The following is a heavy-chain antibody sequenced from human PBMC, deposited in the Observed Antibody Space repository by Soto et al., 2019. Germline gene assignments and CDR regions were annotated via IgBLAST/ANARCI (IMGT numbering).Heavy chain of an antibody. V-gene: IGHV3-53*01. J-gene: IGHJ4*02. Sequence: PGGSLRLSCAASGVTVRSNYMSWVRQAPGKGLEWVSVIYSGGSTYYADSVKGRFTISRDNSKNTLYLQMNSLRAEDTAVYYCARGTVANDYWGQGTLVTVSS. CDR3: ARGTVANDY. CDR2: IYSGGST. CDR1: GVTVRSNY. D-gene: IGHD5-12*01.